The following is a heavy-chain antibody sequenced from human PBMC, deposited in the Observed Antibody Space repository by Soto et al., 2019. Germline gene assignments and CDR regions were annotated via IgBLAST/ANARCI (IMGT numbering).Heavy chain of an antibody. D-gene: IGHD2-2*01. CDR1: GGTFSSYA. V-gene: IGHV1-69*01. J-gene: IGHJ6*02. CDR2: IIPISGTA. CDR3: ARSQGSSTSLAIDYYYYYGMDV. Sequence: QVQLVQSGAEVKKPGSSVKLSCKASGGTFSSYAISWVRQAPGKGLEWMGGIIPISGTANYAQKFQGRVTITADESTSTGYMEQRRLRSEDTAVYYCARSQGSSTSLAIDYYYYYGMDVWGPGTRVTVSS.